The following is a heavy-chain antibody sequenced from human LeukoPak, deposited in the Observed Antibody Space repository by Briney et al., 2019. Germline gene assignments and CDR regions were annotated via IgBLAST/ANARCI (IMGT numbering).Heavy chain of an antibody. J-gene: IGHJ4*02. CDR2: ISGSGGST. CDR1: GFTFSSYA. D-gene: IGHD4-17*01. V-gene: IGHV3-23*01. Sequence: GGSLKLSCAASGFTFSSYAMSWVRQAPGKGLEWVSAISGSGGSTYYADSVKGRFTISRDNSKNTLYLQMNSLRAEDTAVHYCAKAEGMTTVKIFGYWGQGTLVTVSS. CDR3: AKAEGMTTVKIFGY.